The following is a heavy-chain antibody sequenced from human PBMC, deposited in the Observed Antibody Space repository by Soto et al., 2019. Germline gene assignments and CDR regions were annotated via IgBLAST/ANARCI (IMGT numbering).Heavy chain of an antibody. CDR3: ARYYSILPGGGWDYYYYYGMDV. CDR2: ISSSSSYI. D-gene: IGHD3-10*01. V-gene: IGHV3-21*04. Sequence: GGSLRLSCAASGFTFSSYSMNWVRQAPGKGLEWVSSISSSSSYIYYADSVKGRFTISRDNAKNSLYLQMNSLRSDDTAVYYCARYYSILPGGGWDYYYYYGMDVWGQGTTVTVSS. CDR1: GFTFSSYS. J-gene: IGHJ6*02.